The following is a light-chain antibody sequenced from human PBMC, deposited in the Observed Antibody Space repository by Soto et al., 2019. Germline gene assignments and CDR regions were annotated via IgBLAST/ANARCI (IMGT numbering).Light chain of an antibody. CDR3: SSNTSTSSYV. CDR2: EVS. CDR1: SSDVGGYNS. Sequence: QSALTQPASVSGSPGQSITVSCTGTSSDVGGYNSVSWYQQHPGKPPKLIIYEVSNRPSGVSDRFSGSKSGNTASLTISGLQAEDEADYYCSSNTSTSSYVFANGTKVTV. V-gene: IGLV2-14*03. J-gene: IGLJ1*01.